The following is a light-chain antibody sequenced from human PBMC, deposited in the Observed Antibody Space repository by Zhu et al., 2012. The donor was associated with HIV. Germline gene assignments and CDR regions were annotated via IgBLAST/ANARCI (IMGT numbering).Light chain of an antibody. Sequence: DIQLTQSPSFLSASVGDRVTITCRASQGISNHLAWYHQKPGKAPKLLIYGASVLQSGVPSRFSGSGSGTEFTLTISSLQPDDFATYYCQQYNSDFTFGQGTKLEIK. CDR2: GAS. CDR3: QQYNSDFT. J-gene: IGKJ2*01. V-gene: IGKV1-9*01. CDR1: QGISNH.